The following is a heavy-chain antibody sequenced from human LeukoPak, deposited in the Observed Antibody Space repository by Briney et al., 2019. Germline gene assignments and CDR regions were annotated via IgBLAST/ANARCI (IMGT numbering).Heavy chain of an antibody. V-gene: IGHV4-4*07. CDR3: ARDPNGWFDF. D-gene: IGHD6-19*01. CDR1: GGSISSYY. CDR2: IYTSGST. J-gene: IGHJ4*02. Sequence: SETLSLACTVSGGSISSYYWSWIRQPAGKGLAWIGRIYTSGSTNYNPSLKSRVTISVDKSKNQFSLKLSSVTAADTAVYYCARDPNGWFDFWGQGTLVTVSS.